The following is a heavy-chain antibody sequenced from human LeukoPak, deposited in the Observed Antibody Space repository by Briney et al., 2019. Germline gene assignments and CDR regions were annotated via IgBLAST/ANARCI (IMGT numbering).Heavy chain of an antibody. CDR3: AGVSYYDSSGYYRYFDY. Sequence: SETLSLTCTVSGGSISSYYWSWIRQPPGKGLEWIGYIYYSGSTNYSPSLKSRVTISVDTSKNQSSLKLSSVTAADTAVYYCAGVSYYDSSGYYRYFDYWGQGTLVTVSS. J-gene: IGHJ4*02. CDR1: GGSISSYY. V-gene: IGHV4-59*08. D-gene: IGHD3-22*01. CDR2: IYYSGST.